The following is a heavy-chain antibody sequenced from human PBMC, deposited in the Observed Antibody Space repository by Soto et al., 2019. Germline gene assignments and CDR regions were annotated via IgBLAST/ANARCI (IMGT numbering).Heavy chain of an antibody. D-gene: IGHD6-19*01. J-gene: IGHJ4*02. CDR1: GYSFTSYW. V-gene: IGHV5-51*01. CDR2: IYPGDSDT. CDR3: ARQRGSGWVVAPFDY. Sequence: PGESLKISCKGSGYSFTSYWIGWVRQMPGKGLEWMGIIYPGDSDTRYSPSFQGQVTISADKSISTAYLQWSSLKASDTAMYYCARQRGSGWVVAPFDYWGQGTLVTVSS.